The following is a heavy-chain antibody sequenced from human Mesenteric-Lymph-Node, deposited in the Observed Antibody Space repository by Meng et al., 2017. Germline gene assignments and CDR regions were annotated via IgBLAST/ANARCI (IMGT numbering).Heavy chain of an antibody. CDR1: GASITSGDYS. CDR3: ASFDHIPRRNYFDY. Sequence: QGAGSGLASPYQTLSLTCAVSGASITSGDYSWTWIRQPPGKGLEWIGYIHHSGSAYYNPSLKSRVSISVDTSKNQFSLNLNSMTAADTAVYYCASFDHIPRRNYFDYWGQGTLVTVSS. J-gene: IGHJ4*02. V-gene: IGHV4-30-2*05. CDR2: IHHSGSA. D-gene: IGHD2-21*01.